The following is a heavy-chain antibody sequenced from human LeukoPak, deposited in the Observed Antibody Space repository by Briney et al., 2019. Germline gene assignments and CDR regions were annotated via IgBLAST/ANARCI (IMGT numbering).Heavy chain of an antibody. V-gene: IGHV4-59*08. CDR1: GDSISGSY. J-gene: IGHJ6*02. CDR2: GST. CDR3: ARLGRVAAAGAYDYHALDV. Sequence: PSETLSLTCTVSGDSISGSYWSWIRQPPGKRLEWIGSGSTNYNPSLKSRVTFSVDTSKNQFSMQLNSVTAADTALYYCARLGRVAAAGAYDYHALDVWGQGTTVTVSS. D-gene: IGHD6-19*01.